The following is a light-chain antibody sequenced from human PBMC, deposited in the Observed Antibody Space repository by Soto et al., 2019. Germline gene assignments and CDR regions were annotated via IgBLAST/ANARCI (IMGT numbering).Light chain of an antibody. J-gene: IGLJ3*02. CDR2: GNS. CDR3: QSYDSSLSAVV. CDR1: SSNIGADYD. Sequence: QSVLTQQPSVSGAPGQRVTISCTGSSSNIGADYDVHWYQQLPGTAPKLLIYGNSNRPSGVPDRFSGSKSGTSASLAITGLQAEDEADYYCQSYDSSLSAVVFGGGTKVTVL. V-gene: IGLV1-40*01.